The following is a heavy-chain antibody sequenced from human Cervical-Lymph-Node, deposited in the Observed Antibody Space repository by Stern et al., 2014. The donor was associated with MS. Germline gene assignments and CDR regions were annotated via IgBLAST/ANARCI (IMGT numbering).Heavy chain of an antibody. Sequence: VQLVESGGGLVKPGGSLRLSCAASGFSFNWYNMNWVLQAPRKGLEGVSCISSPSDYTYYADSVKGRFTISRDNAKKSLYLQMNSLRADDTAVYYCARDALFDSWGQGTLVTVSS. CDR3: ARDALFDS. J-gene: IGHJ4*02. CDR1: GFSFNWYN. V-gene: IGHV3-21*02. CDR2: ISSPSDYT.